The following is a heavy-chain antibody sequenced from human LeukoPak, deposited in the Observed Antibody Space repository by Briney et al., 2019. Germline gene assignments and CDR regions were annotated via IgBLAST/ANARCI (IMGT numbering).Heavy chain of an antibody. V-gene: IGHV4-39*01. Sequence: PSETLSLTCTVSGGSISSSFYYWGWIRQPPGKGLEWIGSIYYSGTTYYNPSLKGRVTISVDTSKIQFSLKLSSVTAADTAVYYCARHPRSYYGSGELFPFDQWGQGTLVTVSS. CDR2: IYYSGTT. CDR1: GGSISSSFYY. D-gene: IGHD3-10*01. J-gene: IGHJ4*02. CDR3: ARHPRSYYGSGELFPFDQ.